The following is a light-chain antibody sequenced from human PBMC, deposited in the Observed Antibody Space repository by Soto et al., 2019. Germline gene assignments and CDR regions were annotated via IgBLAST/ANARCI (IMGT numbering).Light chain of an antibody. V-gene: IGKV1-5*01. Sequence: DIQMTQSPSTLSGSVGDRVTITCRASQTISSWLAWYQQKAGKAPKLLIYDASSLESGVPSRFSGSGSGTEFTLTISSLQPDDFATYYCQQYNSYWTFGQGTKVDIK. CDR1: QTISSW. J-gene: IGKJ1*01. CDR3: QQYNSYWT. CDR2: DAS.